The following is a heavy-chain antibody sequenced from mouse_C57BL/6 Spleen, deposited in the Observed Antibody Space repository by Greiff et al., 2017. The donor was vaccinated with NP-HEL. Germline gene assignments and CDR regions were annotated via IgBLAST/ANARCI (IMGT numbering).Heavy chain of an antibody. D-gene: IGHD2-1*01. CDR2: IRLKSDNYAT. V-gene: IGHV6-3*01. CDR1: GFTFSNYW. CDR3: TGRGNYEGYFDY. J-gene: IGHJ2*01. Sequence: EVKLMESGGGLVQPGGSMKLSCVASGFTFSNYWMNWVRQSPEKGLEWVAQIRLKSDNYATHYAESVKGRFTISRDDSKSSVYLQMNNLRAEDTGIYYCTGRGNYEGYFDYWGQGTTLTVSS.